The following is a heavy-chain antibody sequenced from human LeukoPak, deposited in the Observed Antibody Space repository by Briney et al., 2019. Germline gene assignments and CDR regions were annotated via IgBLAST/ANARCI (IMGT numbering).Heavy chain of an antibody. Sequence: SETLSLTCTVSGGSISSYYWSWIRQPPGKGLEWIGYIYYSGSTNYNPSLKSRVTISVDTSKNQFSLELSSVTAADTAVYYCARDGDYYDSSGYSVYFDYWGQGTLVTVSS. CDR2: IYYSGST. CDR1: GGSISSYY. J-gene: IGHJ4*02. CDR3: ARDGDYYDSSGYSVYFDY. D-gene: IGHD3-22*01. V-gene: IGHV4-59*01.